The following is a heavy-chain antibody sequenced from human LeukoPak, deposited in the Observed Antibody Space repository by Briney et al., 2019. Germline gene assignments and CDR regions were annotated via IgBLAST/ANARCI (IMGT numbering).Heavy chain of an antibody. CDR2: IYSGGST. V-gene: IGHV3-53*05. CDR3: AKDYNRAYYYGSGFDY. CDR1: GFTVSSNY. J-gene: IGHJ4*02. Sequence: GGSLRLSCAASGFTVSSNYMSWVRQAPGKGLEWVSVIYSGGSTYYADSVKGRFTISRDNSKNTLYLQMNSLRAEDTAVYYCAKDYNRAYYYGSGFDYWGQGTLVTVSS. D-gene: IGHD3-10*01.